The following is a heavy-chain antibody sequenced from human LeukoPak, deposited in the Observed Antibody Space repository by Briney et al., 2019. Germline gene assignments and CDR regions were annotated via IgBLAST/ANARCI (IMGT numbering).Heavy chain of an antibody. J-gene: IGHJ4*02. CDR3: ARGGYCSGGSCSTGYFDY. CDR2: INHSGST. Sequence: PSETLSLTCAVYGGSFSGYYWSWIRQPPGKGLEWIGEINHSGSTNYNPSLKSRVTISVDTSKNQFSLKLSSVTAADTAVYYCARGGYCSGGSCSTGYFDYWGQGTLVTVSS. D-gene: IGHD2-15*01. V-gene: IGHV4-34*01. CDR1: GGSFSGYY.